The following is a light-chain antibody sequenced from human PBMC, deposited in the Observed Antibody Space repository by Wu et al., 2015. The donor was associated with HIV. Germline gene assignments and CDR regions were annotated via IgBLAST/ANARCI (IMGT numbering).Light chain of an antibody. CDR1: RSVSSA. CDR2: DAS. Sequence: DIVLTQSPAALSISPGERVTLSCRASRSVSSAVAWYQQKPGQAPRLLIYDASNRATGIPDRFSGAGSTTDYSLTISSLEPEDVAVYYCQQHANWPLTFGQGTRLEIK. CDR3: QQHANWPLT. J-gene: IGKJ5*01. V-gene: IGKV3-11*01.